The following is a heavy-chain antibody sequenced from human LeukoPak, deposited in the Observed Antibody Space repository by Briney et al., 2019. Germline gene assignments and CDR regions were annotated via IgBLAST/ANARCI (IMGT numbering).Heavy chain of an antibody. D-gene: IGHD6-19*01. J-gene: IGHJ4*01. V-gene: IGHV3-23*01. CDR3: AKGIYSSGWSYFDY. Sequence: QAGGSLRLSCAASGFTFSNSAMSWVRQAPGKGLEWVSTLSGSGITTYYADSVKGRFTISRDNSKNKLYLQMNSLRAEDTAVYYCAKGIYSSGWSYFDYWGHGTLVTVSS. CDR2: LSGSGITT. CDR1: GFTFSNSA.